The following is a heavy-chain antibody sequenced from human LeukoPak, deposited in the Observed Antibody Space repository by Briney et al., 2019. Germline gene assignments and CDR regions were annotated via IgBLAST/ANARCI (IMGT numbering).Heavy chain of an antibody. Sequence: PGGSLRLSCTASGFTFSTYEMSWVRQAPGKGLEWVSYISSYGSTIYYADSVKGRFTMSRDNAKNSLSLQMNSLRVEDTAVYYCARLPSAAGAGTFDYWGQGTLVTVSS. CDR3: ARLPSAAGAGTFDY. J-gene: IGHJ4*02. D-gene: IGHD6-13*01. CDR2: ISSYGSTI. V-gene: IGHV3-48*03. CDR1: GFTFSTYE.